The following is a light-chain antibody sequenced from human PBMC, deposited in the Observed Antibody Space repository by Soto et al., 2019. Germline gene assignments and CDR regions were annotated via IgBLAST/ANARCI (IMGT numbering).Light chain of an antibody. Sequence: DIQMTQSPSTLSASVGDRVTITCRASQSIGSWLAWYQQKPGKAPKLLIYKASSLESGVPSRSSGSVSGTEFTLTIRSLQPDVFATYYCQQYKSYPYPFRAGTKLEIK. CDR3: QQYKSYPYP. CDR2: KAS. CDR1: QSIGSW. V-gene: IGKV1-5*03. J-gene: IGKJ2*01.